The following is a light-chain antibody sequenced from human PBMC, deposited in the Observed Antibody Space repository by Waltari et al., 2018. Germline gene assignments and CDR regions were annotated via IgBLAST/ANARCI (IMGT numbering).Light chain of an antibody. CDR2: DVT. CDR3: SSYTSSSTLGV. V-gene: IGLV2-14*03. J-gene: IGLJ2*01. CDR1: SSDAGGYTY. Sequence: QSALTQPAAVSGSPGQSITISCTGTSSDAGGYTYASWYQQHPGKAPKLMIYDVTNRPSGGSDRFSGSKSGNTASLAISGLQAEDEADYYCSSYTSSSTLGVFGGGTKLTVL.